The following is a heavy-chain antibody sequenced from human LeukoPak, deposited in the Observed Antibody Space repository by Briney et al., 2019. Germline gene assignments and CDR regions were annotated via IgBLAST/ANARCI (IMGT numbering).Heavy chain of an antibody. CDR2: ISYDGSNK. CDR1: GFTFSSYG. J-gene: IGHJ4*02. CDR3: AKEMDRWYGSGGFDY. Sequence: GGSLRLSCAASGFTFSSYGMHWVRQAPGKGLEWVAVISYDGSNKYYADSVKGRFTISRDNSKNTLYLQMNSLRAEDTAVYYCAKEMDRWYGSGGFDYWGQGTLVTVSS. V-gene: IGHV3-30*18. D-gene: IGHD3-10*01.